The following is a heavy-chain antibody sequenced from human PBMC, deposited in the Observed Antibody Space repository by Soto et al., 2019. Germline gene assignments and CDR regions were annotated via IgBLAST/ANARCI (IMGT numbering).Heavy chain of an antibody. CDR3: ARDWTGPSCGSSNCPRGGWFAP. J-gene: IGHJ5*01. CDR1: GYTLTDHG. D-gene: IGHD2-2*01. V-gene: IGHV1-18*04. CDR2: VNPYNANT. Sequence: ASVKVSCKASGYTLTDHGISWVRQAPGQGLEWMGWVNPYNANTRYGEKVQGRVTMTTDTSSTVYMELTGLTSDDTAVYYCARDWTGPSCGSSNCPRGGWFAPWCQGNLVTVSS.